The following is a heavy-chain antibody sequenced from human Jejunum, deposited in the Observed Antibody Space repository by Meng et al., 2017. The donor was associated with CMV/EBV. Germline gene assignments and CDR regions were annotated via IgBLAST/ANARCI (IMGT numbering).Heavy chain of an antibody. V-gene: IGHV3-7*01. CDR1: GFTVSTYW. Sequence: LSCAASGFTVSTYWMTWVRKAPGKGLEWVANIKQDGSEKYYVDSVKGRFTISRDNAKNSLFLQMNSLRAEDTAMYYCARNARGSGYWGQGTLVTVSS. CDR2: IKQDGSEK. J-gene: IGHJ4*02. CDR3: ARNARGSGY. D-gene: IGHD3-10*01.